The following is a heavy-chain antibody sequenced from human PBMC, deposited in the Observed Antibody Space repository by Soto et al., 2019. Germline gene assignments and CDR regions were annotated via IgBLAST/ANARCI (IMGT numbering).Heavy chain of an antibody. CDR3: ARDRIAVAGIRPNGMDV. D-gene: IGHD6-19*01. Sequence: QVQLVESGGGVVQPGRSLRLSCAASGFTFSSYGMHWVRQAPGKGLEWVAVIWYDGSNKYYADSVKGRLTISRDNSKNTLYLQMNSLRAEDTAVYYCARDRIAVAGIRPNGMDVWGQGTTVTVSS. CDR1: GFTFSSYG. V-gene: IGHV3-33*01. J-gene: IGHJ6*02. CDR2: IWYDGSNK.